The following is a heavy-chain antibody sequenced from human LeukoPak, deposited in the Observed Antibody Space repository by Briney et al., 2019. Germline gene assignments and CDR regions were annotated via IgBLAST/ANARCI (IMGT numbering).Heavy chain of an antibody. D-gene: IGHD6-13*01. CDR3: AKDRGSSSLDY. Sequence: GGSLRLSCAASGFTFSSYDMHWVRQAPGKGLEWVAVISYDGSNKYYTDSMKGRFTISRDNSKNTLYLQVNSLRAEDTAVYYCAKDRGSSSLDYWGQGTLVTVSS. CDR2: ISYDGSNK. J-gene: IGHJ4*02. CDR1: GFTFSSYD. V-gene: IGHV3-30*18.